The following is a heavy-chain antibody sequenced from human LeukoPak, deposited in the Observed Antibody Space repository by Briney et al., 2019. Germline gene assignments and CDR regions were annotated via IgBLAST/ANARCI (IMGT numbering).Heavy chain of an antibody. CDR2: INPDGSTT. CDR1: GCTFSSYW. Sequence: VGSLRLSCAASGCTFSSYWMYWVRQAPGKGLVWIARINPDGSTTSYASSVKGRFTISRDNAKNTLYLQMNSLRAEDTAVYYCARVGTTSNFYYYYGMDVWGQGTTMTASS. J-gene: IGHJ6*02. CDR3: ARVGTTSNFYYYYGMDV. D-gene: IGHD2/OR15-2a*01. V-gene: IGHV3-74*01.